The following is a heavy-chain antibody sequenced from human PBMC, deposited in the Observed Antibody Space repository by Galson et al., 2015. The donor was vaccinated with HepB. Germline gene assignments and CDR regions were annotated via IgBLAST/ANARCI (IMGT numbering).Heavy chain of an antibody. J-gene: IGHJ6*02. D-gene: IGHD3-10*01. CDR2: TYYKSKWSN. CDR1: GDSVSSNSAT. V-gene: IGHV6-1*01. Sequence: CAISGDSVSSNSATWNWIRQSPSRGLEWLGRTYYKSKWSNDYAVSVKSRITINPDTSSNKFSLRLNFVTPEDTAVYYCTRDSVTMVRGVIYNYYGMDVWGQGTTVTVSS. CDR3: TRDSVTMVRGVIYNYYGMDV.